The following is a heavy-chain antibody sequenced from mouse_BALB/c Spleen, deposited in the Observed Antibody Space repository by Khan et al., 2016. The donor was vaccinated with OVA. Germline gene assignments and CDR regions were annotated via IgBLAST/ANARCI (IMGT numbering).Heavy chain of an antibody. V-gene: IGHV3-8*02. CDR3: ARTTYRYAFAY. D-gene: IGHD2-14*01. CDR2: IIYTGYT. J-gene: IGHJ3*01. Sequence: EVQLQESGPSLVKPSQTLSLTCSVTGDSITSGYWSWIRKFPGNKLEYMGYIIYTGYTYYNPSLKSRISITRHTSKNQYYLQLISVTTEDTATYYCARTTYRYAFAYWGQGTLVTVSA. CDR1: GDSITSGY.